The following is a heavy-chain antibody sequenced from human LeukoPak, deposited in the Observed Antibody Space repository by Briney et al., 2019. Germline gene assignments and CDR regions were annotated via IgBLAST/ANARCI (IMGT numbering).Heavy chain of an antibody. CDR3: ARHFGYCSSTSCYALPIDY. D-gene: IGHD2-2*03. V-gene: IGHV5-51*01. J-gene: IGHJ4*02. CDR2: IYPGDSDT. Sequence: GASLQISCKGSGSIFTTYWIGGGRQLPGKGLEWMGVIYPGDSDTRYSPSFQGQVTISVDKSISTAYLQWSSLKASDTAMYYCARHFGYCSSTSCYALPIDYWGQGTLVTVSS. CDR1: GSIFTTYW.